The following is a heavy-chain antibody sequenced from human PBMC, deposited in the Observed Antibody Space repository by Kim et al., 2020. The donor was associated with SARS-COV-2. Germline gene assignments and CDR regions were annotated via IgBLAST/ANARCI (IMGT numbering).Heavy chain of an antibody. Sequence: GGSLRLSCAASGFTFSSYGMHWVRQAPGKGLEWVAVIWYDGSNKYYADSMKGRFTISRDNSKNTLYLQMNSLRAEDTAVYYCARDMADIVVVVAAGYYYYYGMDVWGQGTTVTVSS. CDR3: ARDMADIVVVVAAGYYYYYGMDV. D-gene: IGHD2-15*01. J-gene: IGHJ6*02. V-gene: IGHV3-33*01. CDR2: IWYDGSNK. CDR1: GFTFSSYG.